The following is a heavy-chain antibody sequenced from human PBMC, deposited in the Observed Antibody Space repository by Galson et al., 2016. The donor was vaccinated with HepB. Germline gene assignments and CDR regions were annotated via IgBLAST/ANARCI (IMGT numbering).Heavy chain of an antibody. Sequence: SLRLSCAASGFTFSSYWMTWVRQAPGKGLECVANIKQDGSEKYYVDSVKGRFTISRDNAKNSLYLQMNSLRAEDTAVYYCARDETYYDFWSGYYGENRWFDPWGQGTLVTVSS. J-gene: IGHJ5*02. D-gene: IGHD3-3*01. CDR1: GFTFSSYW. CDR2: IKQDGSEK. V-gene: IGHV3-7*01. CDR3: ARDETYYDFWSGYYGENRWFDP.